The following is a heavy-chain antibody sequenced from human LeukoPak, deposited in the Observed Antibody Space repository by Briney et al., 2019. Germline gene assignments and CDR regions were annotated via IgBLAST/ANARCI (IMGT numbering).Heavy chain of an antibody. CDR3: AREGSLIFGVVTPYAFDI. V-gene: IGHV4-30-4*01. Sequence: SQTLSLTCTVSGGSISSGDYYWSWIRQPPGKGLEWIGYIYYSGSTYYNPSLKSRVTISVDTSKNQFSLKLSSVTAADTAVYYCAREGSLIFGVVTPYAFDIWGQETMVTVSS. CDR1: GGSISSGDYY. CDR2: IYYSGST. D-gene: IGHD3-3*01. J-gene: IGHJ3*02.